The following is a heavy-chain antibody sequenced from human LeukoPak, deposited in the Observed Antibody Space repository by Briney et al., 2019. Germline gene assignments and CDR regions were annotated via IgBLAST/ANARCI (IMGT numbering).Heavy chain of an antibody. CDR3: AKDMTRGIVGATYR. CDR1: GFTFDDYA. V-gene: IGHV3-9*01. D-gene: IGHD1-26*01. Sequence: GGSLRLSCAASGFTFDDYAMHWVRQAPGKGLEWVSGISWNSGSIGYADSVKGRFTISRDNAKNSLYLQMNSLRAEDTALYYCAKDMTRGIVGATYRWGQGTLVTVSS. CDR2: ISWNSGSI. J-gene: IGHJ4*02.